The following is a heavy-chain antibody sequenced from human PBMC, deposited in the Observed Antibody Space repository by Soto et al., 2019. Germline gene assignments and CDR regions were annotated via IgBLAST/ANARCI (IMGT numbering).Heavy chain of an antibody. Sequence: VKRSGEGSGYRFSSYWIHWVRQLTGKGLESVGIIYPADSDTRYSPSFQGQVTISADKTISTTYLQWSSLKASDTAMYFCARRYIAAPATAFDLWGQGTPVTVSS. CDR3: ARRYIAAPATAFDL. D-gene: IGHD6-13*01. CDR2: IYPADSDT. V-gene: IGHV5-51*01. J-gene: IGHJ4*02. CDR1: GYRFSSYW.